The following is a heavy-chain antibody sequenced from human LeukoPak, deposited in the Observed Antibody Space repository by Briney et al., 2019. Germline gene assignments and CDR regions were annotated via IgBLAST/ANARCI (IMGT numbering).Heavy chain of an antibody. CDR2: ISAHNGNT. Sequence: GASVKVSCKASGYSFTSYGISWVRQAPGQGLEWMGWISAHNGNTKYAQGVQGRVTITTDTSTSTAYMELRSLRSDDTAVYYCARDLGNYFHFWGQGTLVTVSS. CDR3: ARDLGNYFHF. J-gene: IGHJ4*02. V-gene: IGHV1-18*01. D-gene: IGHD1-14*01. CDR1: GYSFTSYG.